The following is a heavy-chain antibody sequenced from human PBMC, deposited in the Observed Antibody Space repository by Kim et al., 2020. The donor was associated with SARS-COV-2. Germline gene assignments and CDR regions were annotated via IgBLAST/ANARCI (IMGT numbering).Heavy chain of an antibody. CDR2: T. V-gene: IGHV4-39*01. Sequence: TYYNPSLKSRVTISVDTSKNQFSLKLSSVTAADTAVYYCARHNRLQGWDYWGQGTLVTVSS. D-gene: IGHD2-15*01. J-gene: IGHJ4*02. CDR3: ARHNRLQGWDY.